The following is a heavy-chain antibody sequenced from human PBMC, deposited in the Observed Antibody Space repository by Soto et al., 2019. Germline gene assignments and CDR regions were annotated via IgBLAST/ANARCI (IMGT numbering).Heavy chain of an antibody. D-gene: IGHD2-2*01. CDR3: AKDGGYCSSTSCFDY. CDR1: GFTFSSYG. V-gene: IGHV3-30*18. Sequence: GGSLRLSCAASGFTFSSYGMHWVRQAPGKGLEWVAVISYDGSNKYYADSVKGRFTISRDNSKNTLYLQMNSLRAEDTAVYYCAKDGGYCSSTSCFDYWGQGTLVTVSS. CDR2: ISYDGSNK. J-gene: IGHJ4*02.